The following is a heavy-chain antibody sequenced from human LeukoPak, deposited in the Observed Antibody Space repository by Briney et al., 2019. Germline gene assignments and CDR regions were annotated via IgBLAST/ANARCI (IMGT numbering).Heavy chain of an antibody. Sequence: ASVKVSCKASGYTFNNYGINWVRQAPGQGLEWMGWISVYSGNTNYAQKLQGRVTMTTDTSTRTAYMELRSLRSDDTAAYYCARVGPPNYFASGTPNCFAPGGQGTLVTVPP. D-gene: IGHD3-10*01. CDR2: ISVYSGNT. J-gene: IGHJ5*02. V-gene: IGHV1-18*01. CDR3: ARVGPPNYFASGTPNCFAP. CDR1: GYTFNNYG.